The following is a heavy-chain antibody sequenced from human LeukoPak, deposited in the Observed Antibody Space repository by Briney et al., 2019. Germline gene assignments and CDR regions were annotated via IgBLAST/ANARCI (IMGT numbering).Heavy chain of an antibody. Sequence: GGSLRLSCAASGFTFSNYAMSWIRQAPGKGPEWISAISSSGDSESYAASVKGRFTISRDNAKNSLYLQMNSLRAEDTAVYYCARDRGAVAGQYFDYWGQGTLVTVSS. CDR1: GFTFSNYA. CDR3: ARDRGAVAGQYFDY. CDR2: ISSSGDSE. J-gene: IGHJ4*02. V-gene: IGHV3-11*01. D-gene: IGHD6-19*01.